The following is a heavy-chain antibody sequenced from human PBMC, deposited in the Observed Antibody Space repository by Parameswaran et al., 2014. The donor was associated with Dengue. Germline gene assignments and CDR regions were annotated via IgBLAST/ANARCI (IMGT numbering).Heavy chain of an antibody. V-gene: IGHV4-39*01. J-gene: IGHJ5*02. CDR3: ARLGITMVRGVIIQRGRGHPNWFDP. Sequence: PGKGLEWIGSIYYSGSTYYNPSLKSRVTISVDTSKNQFSLKLSSVTAADTAVYYCARLGITMVRGVIIQRGRGHPNWFDPWGQGTLVTVSS. D-gene: IGHD3-10*01. CDR2: IYYSGST.